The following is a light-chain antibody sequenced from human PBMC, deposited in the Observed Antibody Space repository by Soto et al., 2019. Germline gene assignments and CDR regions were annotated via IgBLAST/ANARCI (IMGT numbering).Light chain of an antibody. CDR3: QQRSNWPPEAT. CDR1: QSVSSY. Sequence: EIALTQSPATLSLSPGERATLSCRASQSVSSYLAWYQQKPGQAPRLLIYDASNRATGIPARFSGSGSGTDFTLTISSLEPEDFAVYYCQQRSNWPPEATFGQGTRREIK. V-gene: IGKV3-11*01. CDR2: DAS. J-gene: IGKJ5*01.